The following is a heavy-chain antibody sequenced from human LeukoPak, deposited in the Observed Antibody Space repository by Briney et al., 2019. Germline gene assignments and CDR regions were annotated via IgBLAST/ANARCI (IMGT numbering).Heavy chain of an antibody. CDR3: ARELFGRFEY. CDR2: INPYNGNT. D-gene: IGHD2-21*01. CDR1: GYTFTTYG. Sequence: ASVKVSCKASGYTFTTYGISWVRQAPGQGLECMGWINPYNGNTNYAQKLQGRVAMTTDTSTSTAYMELRSLRSDDTAVYYCARELFGRFEYWGQGTLVTVSS. V-gene: IGHV1-18*01. J-gene: IGHJ4*02.